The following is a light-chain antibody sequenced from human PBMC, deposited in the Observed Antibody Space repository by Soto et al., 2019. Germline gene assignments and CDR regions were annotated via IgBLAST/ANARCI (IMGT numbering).Light chain of an antibody. CDR1: ESVYESQ. Sequence: IVLTQSPGTLSLSPGERATLSCRSSESVYESQLAWYQQKAGQAPRLLIYAISSRAAGIPDRFSGSGSGTDFTLTITRVEPEDFAMYFCQQYGSSRWTF. V-gene: IGKV3-20*01. CDR3: QQYGSSRWT. J-gene: IGKJ1*01. CDR2: AIS.